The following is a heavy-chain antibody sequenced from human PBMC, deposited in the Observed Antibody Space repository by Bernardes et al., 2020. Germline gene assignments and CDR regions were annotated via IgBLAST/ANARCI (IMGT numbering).Heavy chain of an antibody. CDR2: ISSSGSTI. D-gene: IGHD3-3*01. CDR3: ARGALPREYDFWSGHHSNWFDP. V-gene: IGHV3-11*01. Sequence: GSLRLSCAASGFTFSDYYMSWIRQAPGKGLEWVSYISSSGSTIYYADSVKGRFTISRDNAKNSLYLQMNSLRAEDTAVYYCARGALPREYDFWSGHHSNWFDPWGQGTLVTVSS. J-gene: IGHJ5*02. CDR1: GFTFSDYY.